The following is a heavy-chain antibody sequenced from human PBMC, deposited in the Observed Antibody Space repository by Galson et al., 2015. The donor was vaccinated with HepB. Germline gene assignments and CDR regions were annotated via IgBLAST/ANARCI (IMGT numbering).Heavy chain of an antibody. D-gene: IGHD3-10*01. V-gene: IGHV3-53*01. Sequence: SLRLSCAASGFTVSSNYMSWVRQAPGKGLEWVSVIYSGGSTYYADSVKGRFTISRDNSKNTLYLQMNSLRAEDTAVYYCARDLLWFGGGMDVWGQGTTVTVSS. CDR2: IYSGGST. CDR1: GFTVSSNY. CDR3: ARDLLWFGGGMDV. J-gene: IGHJ6*02.